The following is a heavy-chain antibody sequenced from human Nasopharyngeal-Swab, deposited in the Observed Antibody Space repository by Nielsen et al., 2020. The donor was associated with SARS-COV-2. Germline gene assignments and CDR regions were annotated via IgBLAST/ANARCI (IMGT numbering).Heavy chain of an antibody. V-gene: IGHV4-59*01. J-gene: IGHJ6*02. CDR1: GGSISSYY. Sequence: SETLSLTCTVSGGSISSYYWSWIRQPPGKGLEWIGYIYYSGGTNYNPSLKSRVTISVDTSKNQFSLKLSSVTAADTAVYYCARDGKRRSGEYYGMDVWGQGTTVTVSS. D-gene: IGHD1-26*01. CDR2: IYYSGGT. CDR3: ARDGKRRSGEYYGMDV.